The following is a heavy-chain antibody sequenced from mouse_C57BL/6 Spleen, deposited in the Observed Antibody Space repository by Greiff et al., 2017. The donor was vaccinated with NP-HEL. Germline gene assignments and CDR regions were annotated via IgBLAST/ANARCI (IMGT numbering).Heavy chain of an antibody. Sequence: QVQLKESGAELARPGASVKMSCKASGYTFTSYTMHWVKQRPGQGLEWIGYINPSSGYTKYNQKFKDKATLTADKSSSTAYMQLSSLTSEDSAVYYCARFDYDGDFDYWGQGTTLTVSP. CDR3: ARFDYDGDFDY. CDR1: GYTFTSYT. D-gene: IGHD2-4*01. CDR2: INPSSGYT. V-gene: IGHV1-4*01. J-gene: IGHJ2*01.